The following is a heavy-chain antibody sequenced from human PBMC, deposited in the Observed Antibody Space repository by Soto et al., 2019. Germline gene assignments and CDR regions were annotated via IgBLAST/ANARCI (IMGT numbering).Heavy chain of an antibody. V-gene: IGHV3-74*01. Sequence: EVQLVESGGGLVQPGGSLRLSCAASGFTFSDYWMHWVRQAPGKGLEWVSRIKRDGSTANYADSVKGRFTISRDNAKNMRYLEMNRMRGEETADYYCAVGAINYCFGDVWGKGTTVTVSS. CDR1: GFTFSDYW. D-gene: IGHD1-7*01. CDR3: AVGAINYCFGDV. CDR2: IKRDGSTA. J-gene: IGHJ6*01.